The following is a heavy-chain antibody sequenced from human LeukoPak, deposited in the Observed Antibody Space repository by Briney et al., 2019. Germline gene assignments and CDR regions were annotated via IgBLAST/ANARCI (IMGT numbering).Heavy chain of an antibody. Sequence: TPSETLSLTCTVSGGSISSSSYYWGWIRQPPGKGLEWIGSIYYSGSTYYNPSLKSRVTISVDTSKNQFSLKLSSVTAADTAVYYCATLTEDYYFDYWGQGTLVTVSS. V-gene: IGHV4-39*07. CDR3: ATLTEDYYFDY. CDR1: GGSISSSSYY. J-gene: IGHJ4*02. D-gene: IGHD1-14*01. CDR2: IYYSGST.